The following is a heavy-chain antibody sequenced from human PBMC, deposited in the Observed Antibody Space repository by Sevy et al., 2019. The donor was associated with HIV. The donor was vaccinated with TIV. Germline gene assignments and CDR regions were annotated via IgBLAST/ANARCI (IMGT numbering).Heavy chain of an antibody. J-gene: IGHJ4*02. CDR3: MREGLGGFSYSLDC. Sequence: RGCLRLSCAASGFSFSTYWMTWVRQAPGKGLERVATMNQDGTERDYVDSVKGRFTISRDNTKTSLFLQMNSLSAEDTGVYYCMREGLGGFSYSLDCWGQGTLVTVSS. V-gene: IGHV3-7*01. CDR1: GFSFSTYW. CDR2: MNQDGTER. D-gene: IGHD3-16*01.